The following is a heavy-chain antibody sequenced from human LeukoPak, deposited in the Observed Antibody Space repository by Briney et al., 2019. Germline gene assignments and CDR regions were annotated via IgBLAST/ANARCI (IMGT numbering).Heavy chain of an antibody. CDR3: ARSNPNRNALDL. CDR1: GFTLSSYL. J-gene: IGHJ3*01. Sequence: PGGSLRLSCAASGFTLSSYLMSWVRQAPGRGLEWVANINKDGSEGTYLDSVKGRFTVSIDNAKNSLFLQMNSLRGDDTAVYYCARSNPNRNALDLWGQGTMVTISS. CDR2: INKDGSEG. V-gene: IGHV3-7*01. D-gene: IGHD1-14*01.